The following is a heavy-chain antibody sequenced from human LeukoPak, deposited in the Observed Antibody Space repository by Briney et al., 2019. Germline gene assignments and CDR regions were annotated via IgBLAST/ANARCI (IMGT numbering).Heavy chain of an antibody. CDR1: GYTFTGYY. V-gene: IGHV1-2*02. CDR2: INPNSGGT. Sequence: GASVKVSCKASGYTFTGYYMHWVRQAPGQGLEWMGWINPNSGGTNYAQKFQGRVTMTRDTFISTAYMELSRLRSDDTAVYYCAREGSGSFPQNAFDIWGQGTMVTVSS. D-gene: IGHD1-26*01. CDR3: AREGSGSFPQNAFDI. J-gene: IGHJ3*02.